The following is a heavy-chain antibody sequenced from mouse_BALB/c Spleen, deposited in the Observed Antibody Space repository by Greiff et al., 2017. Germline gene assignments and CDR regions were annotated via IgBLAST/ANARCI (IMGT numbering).Heavy chain of an antibody. CDR3: TRRGAYYDYTFYAMDY. Sequence: EVQLQQSGTVLARPGASVKMSCKASGYTFTSYWMHWVKQRPGQGLEWIGAIYPGNSDTSYNQKFKGKAKLTAVTSTSTAYMELSSLTNEDSAVYYCTRRGAYYDYTFYAMDYWGQGTSVTVSS. D-gene: IGHD2-4*01. V-gene: IGHV1-5*01. CDR1: GYTFTSYW. CDR2: IYPGNSDT. J-gene: IGHJ4*01.